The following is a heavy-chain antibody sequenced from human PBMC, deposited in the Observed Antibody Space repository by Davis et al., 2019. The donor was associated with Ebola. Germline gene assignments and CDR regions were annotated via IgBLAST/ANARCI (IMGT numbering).Heavy chain of an antibody. D-gene: IGHD3-10*01. CDR2: IKSKTDGGTT. J-gene: IGHJ6*02. V-gene: IGHV3-15*07. CDR1: GFTFSNAW. Sequence: GGSLRLSCAASGFTFSNAWMNWVRQAPGKGLEWVGRIKSKTDGGTTDYAAPVKGRFTISRDNAKNSLYLQMNSLRAEDTAVYYCASVLRGGYYYYGMDVWGQGTTVTVSS. CDR3: ASVLRGGYYYYGMDV.